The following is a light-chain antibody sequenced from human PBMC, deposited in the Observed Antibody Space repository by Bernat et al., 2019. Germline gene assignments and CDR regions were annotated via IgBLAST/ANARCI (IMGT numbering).Light chain of an antibody. CDR2: DGT. Sequence: QAALTQPASVSGSPGQSITISCTTPSSDVGGYNSVSWYQQHPGKAPKLIIYDGTNRPSGVSHRFSGSQSGNTASLTISGLQPEDEANYYCSSYISSRSDVFGSGTKVTVL. CDR3: SSYISSRSDV. J-gene: IGLJ1*01. V-gene: IGLV2-14*03. CDR1: SSDVGGYNS.